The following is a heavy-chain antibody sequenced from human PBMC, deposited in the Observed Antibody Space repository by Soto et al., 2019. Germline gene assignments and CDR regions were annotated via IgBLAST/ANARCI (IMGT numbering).Heavy chain of an antibody. Sequence: GGSLRLFCAASGFTFSVYAMSWVRQAPGKGLVWVSRINSDGSRTSYADSAKGRFTISRDNAKNTVYLQMNSLRAEDTAVYYCARGDGDYYDGNGYLGRHWGQGTLVTVS. V-gene: IGHV3-74*01. CDR3: ARGDGDYYDGNGYLGRH. J-gene: IGHJ4*02. CDR1: GFTFSVYA. CDR2: INSDGSRT. D-gene: IGHD3-22*01.